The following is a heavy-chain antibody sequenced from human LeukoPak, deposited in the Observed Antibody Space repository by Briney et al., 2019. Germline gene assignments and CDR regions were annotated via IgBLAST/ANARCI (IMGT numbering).Heavy chain of an antibody. D-gene: IGHD4-17*01. CDR1: GFTFSSYA. Sequence: GGSLRLSCAASGFTFSSYAMTWVRQAPGKGLNWVSAISGSGSNTYYAGSVKGRFTISRDNSKNTLYLLINSLRADDTAVYYCSRGNGDYAIHPDYWGQGTLVTVSS. CDR3: SRGNGDYAIHPDY. V-gene: IGHV3-23*01. J-gene: IGHJ4*02. CDR2: ISGSGSNT.